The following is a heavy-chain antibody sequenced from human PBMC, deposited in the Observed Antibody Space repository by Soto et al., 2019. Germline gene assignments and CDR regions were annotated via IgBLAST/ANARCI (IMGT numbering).Heavy chain of an antibody. D-gene: IGHD5-18*01. CDR2: IYYSGST. J-gene: IGHJ6*02. V-gene: IGHV4-61*01. Sequence: PSETLSLTCTVSGGSVSSGSYYWSWIRQPPGKGLEWIGYIYYSGSTNYNPSLKSRVTISVDTSKNQFSLKLSSVTAADTAVYYCARDRYSYGWGHYYYYGMDVWGQGTTVTVSS. CDR3: ARDRYSYGWGHYYYYGMDV. CDR1: GGSVSSGSYY.